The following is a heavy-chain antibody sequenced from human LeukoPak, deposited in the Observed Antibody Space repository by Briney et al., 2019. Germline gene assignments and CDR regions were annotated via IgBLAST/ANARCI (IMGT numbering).Heavy chain of an antibody. CDR1: GYTFTSYY. Sequence: GASVKVSCKASGYTFTSYYMHWVRQAPGQGLEWMGIINPSGGSTSYAQKFQGRVTMTRDTSTSTVYMELSSLRSEDTAVYYCARLDRGDHDYGEHGDAFDIWGQGTMVTVSS. CDR3: ARLDRGDHDYGEHGDAFDI. J-gene: IGHJ3*02. V-gene: IGHV1-46*01. CDR2: INPSGGST. D-gene: IGHD4-17*01.